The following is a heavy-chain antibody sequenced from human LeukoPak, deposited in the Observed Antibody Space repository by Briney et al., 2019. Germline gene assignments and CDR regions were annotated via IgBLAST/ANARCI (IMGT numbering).Heavy chain of an antibody. CDR2: IIPIFGTA. CDR3: ARGTLWFGEQRGDV. V-gene: IGHV1-69*06. CDR1: GGTFSSYA. Sequence: GSSVKVSCKASGGTFSSYAISWVRQAPGQGLEWMGGIIPIFGTANYAQKLQGRVTITADKSTSTAYMELSRLRSDDTAVYYCARGTLWFGEQRGDVWGKGTTVTISS. J-gene: IGHJ6*04. D-gene: IGHD3-10*01.